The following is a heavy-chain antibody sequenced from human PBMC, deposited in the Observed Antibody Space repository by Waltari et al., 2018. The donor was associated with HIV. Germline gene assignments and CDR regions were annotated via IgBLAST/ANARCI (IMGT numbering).Heavy chain of an antibody. CDR1: GFTFSHYY. J-gene: IGHJ6*02. CDR2: ISTSGTTI. D-gene: IGHD3-3*01. V-gene: IGHV3-11*01. Sequence: QVQLVASGGGLVKPGGYLRLSCAASGFTFSHYYMSWSRLAPGRGLEWLAYISTSGTTIYYADSVKGRFTISRDNAESSLYLHMNSLRAEDTALYYCARGRFWKNGMDVWGQGTTVTVSS. CDR3: ARGRFWKNGMDV.